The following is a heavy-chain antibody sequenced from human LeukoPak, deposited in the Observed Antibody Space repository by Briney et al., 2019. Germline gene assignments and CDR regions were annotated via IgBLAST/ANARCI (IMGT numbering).Heavy chain of an antibody. V-gene: IGHV3-48*02. J-gene: IGHJ4*02. D-gene: IGHD5-18*01. CDR3: ARDLYSYGRFDY. CDR2: INYDGRDV. CDR1: GFTFSSFG. Sequence: GGSLRLSCAASGFTFSSFGMSWVRQAPGKGLEWVSYINYDGRDVYYADSVKGRFTTSRDNAKNSLYLQVNSLRDEDTTVYYCARDLYSYGRFDYWGQGTLVTISS.